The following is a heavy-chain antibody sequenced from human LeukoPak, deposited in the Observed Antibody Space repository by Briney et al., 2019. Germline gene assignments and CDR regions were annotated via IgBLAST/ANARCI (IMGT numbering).Heavy chain of an antibody. V-gene: IGHV1-2*02. J-gene: IGHJ4*02. Sequence: ASVKLSCKASGYTFTGYYMHWVRQAPGQGLELMGCFKPNSGGTNSAQKFQGRVTMTRDTSISTAYMELSRLTSDDTAVYYCAREGVAAYQFCFDYWGQGTPVTVSS. CDR3: AREGVAAYQFCFDY. CDR1: GYTFTGYY. CDR2: FKPNSGGT. D-gene: IGHD2-15*01.